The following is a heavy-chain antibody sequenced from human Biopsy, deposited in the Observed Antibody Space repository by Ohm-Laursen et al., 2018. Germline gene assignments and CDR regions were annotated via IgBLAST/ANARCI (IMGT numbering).Heavy chain of an antibody. CDR3: ARATNSTGWPYYYFYGMDV. CDR1: GGSISSDY. J-gene: IGHJ6*02. V-gene: IGHV4-59*01. D-gene: IGHD2/OR15-2a*01. Sequence: GTLSLTCTVSGGSISSDYWSWIRQTPGKGLEWIGYIYYSGSTNYNPSLKSRVTISVDTSKNQFSLRLNSVTAADTAVYYCARATNSTGWPYYYFYGMDVWGQGTTVTVFS. CDR2: IYYSGST.